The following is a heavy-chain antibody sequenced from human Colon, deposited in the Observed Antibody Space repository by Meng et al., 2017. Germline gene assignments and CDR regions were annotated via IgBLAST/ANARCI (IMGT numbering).Heavy chain of an antibody. Sequence: QVQLQGSGPGLVRPSAALPLGCTFPGGSGSSAGYQWSWIRQPPGKGLEWIGYASTNYNPSLKSRVTISVDTSKNQFSLRLTSVTAADTAVYYCARDHMGSLDYWGQGILVTVSS. V-gene: IGHV4-61*08. CDR3: ARDHMGSLDY. J-gene: IGHJ4*02. CDR1: GGSGSSAGYQ. D-gene: IGHD1-26*01. CDR2: AST.